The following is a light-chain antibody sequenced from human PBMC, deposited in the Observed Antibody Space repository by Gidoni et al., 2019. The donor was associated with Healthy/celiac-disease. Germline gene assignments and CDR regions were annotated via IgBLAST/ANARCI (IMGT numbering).Light chain of an antibody. Sequence: DIQMTPSPYTLSASVGDRVTITCRASQSISSWLAWYQQKPGKAPKLLIYKASSLESGVPSRFSGSGSGKEVTLTISSLQPDDVATYYCQQYNSYSYTFGQGTKLEIK. V-gene: IGKV1-5*03. CDR3: QQYNSYSYT. CDR1: QSISSW. J-gene: IGKJ2*01. CDR2: KAS.